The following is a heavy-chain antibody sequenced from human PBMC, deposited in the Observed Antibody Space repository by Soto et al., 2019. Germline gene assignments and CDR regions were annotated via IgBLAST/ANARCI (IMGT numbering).Heavy chain of an antibody. CDR2: IYYRAST. Sequence: SETLSLTCTVSGGSISSHYWSWVRQAPGQGLEWIGHIYYRASTSHNTSLRSRSTISVDTSNNQFSVKLNSVTTADTAVYYCARDGREASGMDVWGQGTKVTVSS. J-gene: IGHJ6*02. CDR1: GGSISSHY. V-gene: IGHV4-59*11. D-gene: IGHD1-26*01. CDR3: ARDGREASGMDV.